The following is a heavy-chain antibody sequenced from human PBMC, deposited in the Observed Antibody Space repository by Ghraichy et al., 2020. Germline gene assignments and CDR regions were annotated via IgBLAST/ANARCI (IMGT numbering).Heavy chain of an antibody. CDR3: AKTVSGVGYYFDY. CDR2: ISGSGGNT. D-gene: IGHD4-17*01. J-gene: IGHJ4*02. V-gene: IGHV3-23*01. Sequence: GGSLRLSCAASGFTFNNYAVTWVRQAPGKGLEWVSAISGSGGNTYYADSVKGRFTISRDNSKNTMSLQMSSLRAEDTAVYYCAKTVSGVGYYFDYWGQGTLVTGSP. CDR1: GFTFNNYA.